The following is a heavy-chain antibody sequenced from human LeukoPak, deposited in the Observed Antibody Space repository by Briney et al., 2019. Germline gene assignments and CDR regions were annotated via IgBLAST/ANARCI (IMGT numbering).Heavy chain of an antibody. CDR3: AKAGGRGTMIVVVIPVYYFDY. CDR1: GVSISSSSYY. V-gene: IGHV4-39*01. CDR2: IYYSGST. Sequence: SETLSLTCTVSGVSISSSSYYWRWIRQPPGKGLEWIGSIYYSGSTYYNPSLKSRVTISVDTSKNQLSLKLSSVTAADTAVYYCAKAGGRGTMIVVVIPVYYFDYWGQGTLVTVSS. J-gene: IGHJ4*02. D-gene: IGHD3-22*01.